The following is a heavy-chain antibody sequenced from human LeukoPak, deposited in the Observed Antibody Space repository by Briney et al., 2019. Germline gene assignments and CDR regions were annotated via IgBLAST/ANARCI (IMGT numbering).Heavy chain of an antibody. D-gene: IGHD3-9*01. CDR2: IRYDGSSK. CDR3: ARSILTTDPNWFDP. J-gene: IGHJ5*02. V-gene: IGHV3-30*02. Sequence: PGGSLRLSWAASGFTFSTYGMHWGRQAPGKGLEWVAFIRYDGSSKYYADSVKGRFTISRDNSKNTLYLQMNSLRAEDTAVYYCARSILTTDPNWFDPWGQGTLVTVSS. CDR1: GFTFSTYG.